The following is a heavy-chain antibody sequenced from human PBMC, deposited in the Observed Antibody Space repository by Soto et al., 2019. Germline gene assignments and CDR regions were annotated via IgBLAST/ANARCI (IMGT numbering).Heavy chain of an antibody. CDR1: RLTFSSYA. CDR2: ISGSGDTT. V-gene: IGHV3-23*01. J-gene: IGHJ4*02. Sequence: EVQVLESGGGLIQPGGSLRLSCVISRLTFSSYALNWVRQAPGEGLEWVSSISGSGDTTYYADSVKGRFTISRDNTKNTLYLQMISLRVEDTALYYCAKADYSYGWAPGDYWGQGTLVTVSS. CDR3: AKADYSYGWAPGDY. D-gene: IGHD6-25*01.